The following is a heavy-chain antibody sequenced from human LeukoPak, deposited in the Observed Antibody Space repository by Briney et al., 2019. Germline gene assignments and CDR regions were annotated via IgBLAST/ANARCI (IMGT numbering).Heavy chain of an antibody. J-gene: IGHJ4*02. CDR3: ARSYSWLAPFDY. V-gene: IGHV3-30*04. CDR2: ISYDGSNK. D-gene: IGHD6-19*01. CDR1: GLTFSSYL. Sequence: GGSLRLSCAASGLTFSSYLMHWVRQAPGKGREGVAVISYDGSNKYYADSVKGRFTISRDNSKNTLYLQMNSLRAEDTAVYYCARSYSWLAPFDYWGQGALVTVSS.